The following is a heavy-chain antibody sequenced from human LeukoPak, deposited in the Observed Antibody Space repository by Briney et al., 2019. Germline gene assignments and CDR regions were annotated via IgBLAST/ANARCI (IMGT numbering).Heavy chain of an antibody. V-gene: IGHV3-21*01. J-gene: IGHJ4*02. D-gene: IGHD2-2*02. CDR1: GFTFSSYS. CDR2: ISSSSSYI. Sequence: VGSLRLSCAASGFTFSSYSMNWVRHAPGERLEWVSSISSSSSYIYYADSVKGRITISRDDAKNSLFLQMNSLRAEDTAVYYCARVWSDWYVTNCYISEYWGQGTLVTVSS. CDR3: ARVWSDWYVTNCYISEY.